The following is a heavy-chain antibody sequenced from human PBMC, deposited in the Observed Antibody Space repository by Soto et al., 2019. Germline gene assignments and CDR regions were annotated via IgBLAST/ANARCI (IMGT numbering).Heavy chain of an antibody. V-gene: IGHV1-69*02. CDR3: ALGSWSGETFDI. CDR2: IIPMLAIT. J-gene: IGHJ3*02. CDR1: GGTFNVYT. D-gene: IGHD6-13*01. Sequence: QVQLVQSGAEVKKPGSSVKVSCKASGGTFNVYTIIWVRQAPGQGLEWMGRIIPMLAITNYAQRFQGRVTLTADTSTTTAYMELNSLTSEDTAVYYCALGSWSGETFDIWGQGTLVTVSS.